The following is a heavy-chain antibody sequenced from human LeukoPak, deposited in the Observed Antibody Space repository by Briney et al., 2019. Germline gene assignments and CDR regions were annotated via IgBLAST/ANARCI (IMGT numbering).Heavy chain of an antibody. D-gene: IGHD4-23*01. Sequence: PSETLSLTCTVSGGSISSSYYWGWIRQPPGKGLEWIGSIYYSGSTYYNPSLKSRVTISVDTSKNQFSLKLSSVTAADTAVYYCARLSGNSASQEVDYWGQGTLVTVSS. CDR2: IYYSGST. J-gene: IGHJ4*02. CDR1: GGSISSSYY. V-gene: IGHV4-39*01. CDR3: ARLSGNSASQEVDY.